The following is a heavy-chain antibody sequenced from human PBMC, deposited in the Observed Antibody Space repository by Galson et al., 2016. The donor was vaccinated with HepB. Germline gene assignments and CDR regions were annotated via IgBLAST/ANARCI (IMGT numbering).Heavy chain of an antibody. CDR2: ISYGGST. V-gene: IGHV4-39*01. J-gene: IGHJ5*02. Sequence: SETLSLTCTVSGGSISSSSYYWGWIRQPPGKGLEWIGSISYGGSTYYNPSLKSRVTISVDTSKNQLSLKLSSVTAADTAAYYCARHPRMYNSGWYGWFDPWGQGTLVTVSS. CDR3: ARHPRMYNSGWYGWFDP. CDR1: GGSISSSSYY. D-gene: IGHD6-19*01.